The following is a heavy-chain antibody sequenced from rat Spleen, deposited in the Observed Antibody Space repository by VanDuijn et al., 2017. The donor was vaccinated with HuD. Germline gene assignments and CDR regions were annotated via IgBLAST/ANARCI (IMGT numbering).Heavy chain of an antibody. V-gene: IGHV3-3*01. CDR2: INTVGST. CDR3: AKTTVAYYYVMDA. Sequence: EVQLQESGPGLVKPSQSLSLTCSVTGYSITSGYGWNWIRKFPGNKLEWMGFINTVGSTNYNPPLKSRISVTRDTSKNQFFLQVNSVTTEDTATYYCAKTTVAYYYVMDAWGQGASVTVSS. J-gene: IGHJ4*01. CDR1: GYSITSGYG. D-gene: IGHD1-3*01.